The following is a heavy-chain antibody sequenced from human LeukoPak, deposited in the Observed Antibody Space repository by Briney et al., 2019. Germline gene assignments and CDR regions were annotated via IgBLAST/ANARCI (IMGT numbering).Heavy chain of an antibody. Sequence: WASVKVSCKASGYTFTSYAMNWVRRAPGQGLEWMGWINTNTGNPTYAQGFTGRFVFSLDTSVSTAYLQISSLKAEDTAVYYCARGMLQMVRGVMGLDYWGQGTLVTVSS. CDR2: INTNTGNP. V-gene: IGHV7-4-1*02. J-gene: IGHJ4*02. CDR1: GYTFTSYA. D-gene: IGHD3-10*01. CDR3: ARGMLQMVRGVMGLDY.